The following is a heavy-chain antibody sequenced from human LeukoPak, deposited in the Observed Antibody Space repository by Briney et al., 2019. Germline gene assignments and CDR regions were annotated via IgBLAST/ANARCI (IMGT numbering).Heavy chain of an antibody. CDR3: ASTYSSSSGNAFDI. CDR2: MNPNSGNT. V-gene: IGHV1-8*03. Sequence: ASVKVSCKASGYTFTSYAINWVRQATGQGLEWMGWMNPNSGNTGYAQKFQGRVTITRNTSISTAYMELSSLRSEDTAVYYCASTYSSSSGNAFDIWGQGTMVTVSS. D-gene: IGHD6-6*01. J-gene: IGHJ3*02. CDR1: GYTFTSYA.